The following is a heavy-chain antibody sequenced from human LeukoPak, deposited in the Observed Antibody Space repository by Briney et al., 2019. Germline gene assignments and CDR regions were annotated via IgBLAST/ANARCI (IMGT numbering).Heavy chain of an antibody. Sequence: GRSLRLACAASRFTFSPYAMHWVRQAPGKGLEWVAGISNDGTNEDHADSVKGRFTISRDNSKNTLYLQMNSLRAEDTAIYYCARGRIAVAGMGAFQHWGQGTLVTVSS. D-gene: IGHD6-13*01. CDR3: ARGRIAVAGMGAFQH. CDR2: ISNDGTNE. CDR1: RFTFSPYA. J-gene: IGHJ1*01. V-gene: IGHV3-30-3*01.